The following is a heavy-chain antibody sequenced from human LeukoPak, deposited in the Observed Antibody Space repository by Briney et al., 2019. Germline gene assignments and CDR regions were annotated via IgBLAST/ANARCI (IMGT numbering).Heavy chain of an antibody. CDR2: LHYSGST. CDR1: GGSISSYY. D-gene: IGHD6-13*01. Sequence: PSDTLSLTCTVSGGSISSYYWSWIRQPPGKGLEWMGYLHYSGSTNYSPSLKSRVTISVDTSKNQFSLRLSSVTAADTAVYYCARLYSSSLGRVFDYWGQGTLVTVSS. V-gene: IGHV4-59*07. CDR3: ARLYSSSLGRVFDY. J-gene: IGHJ4*02.